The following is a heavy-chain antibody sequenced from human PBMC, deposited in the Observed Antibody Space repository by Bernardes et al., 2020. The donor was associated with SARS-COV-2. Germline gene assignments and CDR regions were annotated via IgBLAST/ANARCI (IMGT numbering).Heavy chain of an antibody. CDR1: GPSFGYGY. J-gene: IGHJ3*02. CDR3: AIEGASNVFDM. V-gene: IGHV3-11*06. CDR2: ITTSGYT. D-gene: IGHD6-6*01. Sequence: TLRPSFSVPGPSFGYGYMSWIRKAPGRGLVWVSYITTSGYTNYSDSVWGRFTVSRDNAKNSLNLQMNRLRAEDTAVYYCAIEGASNVFDMWGQGTMVNVSS.